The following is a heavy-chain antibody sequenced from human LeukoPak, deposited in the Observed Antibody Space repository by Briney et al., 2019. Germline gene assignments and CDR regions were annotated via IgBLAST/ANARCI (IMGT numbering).Heavy chain of an antibody. J-gene: IGHJ4*02. CDR3: ARERPGSASAFDY. Sequence: GRSLRLSCAASGFTFDDYAMHWVRQAPGKGLEWVSGISWNSGNIGYADSVKGRFTISRDNAKNSLYLQMNSLRAEDTAVYYCARERPGSASAFDYWGQGTLVTVSS. D-gene: IGHD2-15*01. CDR1: GFTFDDYA. CDR2: ISWNSGNI. V-gene: IGHV3-9*01.